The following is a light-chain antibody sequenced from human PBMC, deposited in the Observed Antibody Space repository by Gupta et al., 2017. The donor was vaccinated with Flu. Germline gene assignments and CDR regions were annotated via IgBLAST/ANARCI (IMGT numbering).Light chain of an antibody. CDR1: TSNIGNNY. V-gene: IGLV1-51*02. Sequence: QSVLPQPPSVSAAPGPTVTISCSRRTSNIGNNYVSWYQQLPGTAPKLLIYENNKRPSGIPDRFSGSKSGTSATLGITGLQTGDEADYYCGTWDSSLSAGHWVVGGGTKLAVL. J-gene: IGLJ3*02. CDR3: GTWDSSLSAGHWV. CDR2: ENN.